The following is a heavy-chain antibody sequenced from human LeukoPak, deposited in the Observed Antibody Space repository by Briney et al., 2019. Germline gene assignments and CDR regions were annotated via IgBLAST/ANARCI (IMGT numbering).Heavy chain of an antibody. CDR3: ARVHPAYYYDSSGPKNWFDP. D-gene: IGHD3-22*01. CDR2: IYHSGST. CDR1: GGSISSSNW. J-gene: IGHJ5*02. V-gene: IGHV4-4*02. Sequence: SGTLSLTCAVSGGSISSSNWWSWVRQPPGKGLEWIGEIYHSGSTNYNPSLKSRVTISVDTSKNQFSLKLSSVTAADTAVYYCARVHPAYYYDSSGPKNWFDPWGQGTLVTVSS.